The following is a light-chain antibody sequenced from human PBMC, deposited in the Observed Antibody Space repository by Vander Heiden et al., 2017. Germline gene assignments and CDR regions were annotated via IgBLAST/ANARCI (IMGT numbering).Light chain of an antibody. Sequence: QSVLTQPPSGAAAPRQRVTIYCSGSRSNIGNNAVNWYQQLPGKAPNLLIYYDDLLPSGVSDRFSGSKSGTSASLAISGLQSADEADYYCEAWDDRLNGAVFGGGTKLTVL. CDR2: YDD. V-gene: IGLV1-36*01. CDR1: RSNIGNNA. J-gene: IGLJ2*01. CDR3: EAWDDRLNGAV.